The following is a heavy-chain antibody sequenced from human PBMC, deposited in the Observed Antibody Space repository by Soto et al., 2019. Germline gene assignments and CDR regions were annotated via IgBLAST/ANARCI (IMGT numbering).Heavy chain of an antibody. CDR2: IYYSGST. V-gene: IGHV4-39*01. CDR1: GGSISSSSYY. CDR3: ARHGDYGAPEKPNYFDY. Sequence: QLQLQESGPGLVKPSETLSLTCTVSGGSISSSSYYWGWIRQPPGKGLEWIGSIYYSGSTYYNPSLKSRVTIAVDTSKNQFSLKLSSVTAADTAVYYCARHGDYGAPEKPNYFDYWGQGTLVTVSS. J-gene: IGHJ4*02. D-gene: IGHD4-17*01.